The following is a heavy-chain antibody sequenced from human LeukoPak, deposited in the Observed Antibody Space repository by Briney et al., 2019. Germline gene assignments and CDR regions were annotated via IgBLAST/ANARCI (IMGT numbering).Heavy chain of an antibody. CDR2: IYSGGST. D-gene: IGHD6-13*01. J-gene: IGHJ6*02. CDR1: GFTVSSNY. Sequence: PGGSLRLSCAASGFTVSSNYMSWVRQAPGKGLEWVSVIYSGGSTYYADSVKGRFTISRDNSKNTLYLQMNSLRAEDTAVYYCAKEKGSSWYRGLEDYGMDVWGQGTTVTVSS. V-gene: IGHV3-53*01. CDR3: AKEKGSSWYRGLEDYGMDV.